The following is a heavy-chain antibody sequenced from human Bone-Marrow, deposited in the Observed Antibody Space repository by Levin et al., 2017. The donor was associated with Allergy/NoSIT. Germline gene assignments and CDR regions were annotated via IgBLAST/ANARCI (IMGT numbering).Heavy chain of an antibody. V-gene: IGHV3-30*04. D-gene: IGHD6-13*01. Sequence: SCAASGFTFSSYAMHWVRQAPGKGLEWVAVISYDGSNKYYADSVKGRFTISRDNSKNTLYLQMNSLRAEDTAVYYCARTQAAAMDYWGQGTLVTVSS. CDR1: GFTFSSYA. CDR3: ARTQAAAMDY. J-gene: IGHJ4*02. CDR2: ISYDGSNK.